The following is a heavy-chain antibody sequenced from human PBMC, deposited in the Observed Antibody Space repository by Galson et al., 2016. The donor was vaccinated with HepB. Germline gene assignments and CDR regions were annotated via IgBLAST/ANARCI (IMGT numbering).Heavy chain of an antibody. V-gene: IGHV1-2*02. Sequence: SVKVSCKASGKPFTDYFIHWVRQAPGQGLEWMGWIDPRSGVTNYAANFEGRLTVTRDSSISTVFMELYSLQSNDTAVYYCARPGSEESHLGAPDEWGQGSLVTVSS. D-gene: IGHD1-1*01. J-gene: IGHJ4*02. CDR3: ARPGSEESHLGAPDE. CDR1: GKPFTDYF. CDR2: IDPRSGVT.